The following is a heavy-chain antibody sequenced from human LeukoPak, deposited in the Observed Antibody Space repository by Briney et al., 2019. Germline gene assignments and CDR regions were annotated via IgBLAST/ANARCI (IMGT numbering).Heavy chain of an antibody. J-gene: IGHJ5*02. CDR3: ARVTAWGTCSSTSCYMFWPQPAHSAFEGGSPFDP. CDR1: GYTFTSYG. CDR2: ISAYNGNT. V-gene: IGHV1-18*01. D-gene: IGHD2-2*02. Sequence: ASVKVSCKASGYTFTSYGISWVRPAPGQGLEWMGWISAYNGNTNYAQKLQGRVTMTTDTSTSTAYMELRSLRSDDTAVYYCARVTAWGTCSSTSCYMFWPQPAHSAFEGGSPFDPWGQGTLVTVSS.